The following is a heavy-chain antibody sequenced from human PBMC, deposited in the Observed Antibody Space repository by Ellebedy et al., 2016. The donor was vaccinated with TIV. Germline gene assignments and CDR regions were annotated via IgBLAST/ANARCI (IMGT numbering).Heavy chain of an antibody. J-gene: IGHJ4*02. D-gene: IGHD6-19*01. Sequence: GESLKISCAASGFTFSSYSMNWVRQAPGKGLEWVSYISSSSSTIYYADSVKGRFTISRDNAKNSLYLQMNSLRAEDTAVYYCARAYSSVQDYWGQGTLVTVSS. V-gene: IGHV3-48*01. CDR1: GFTFSSYS. CDR2: ISSSSSTI. CDR3: ARAYSSVQDY.